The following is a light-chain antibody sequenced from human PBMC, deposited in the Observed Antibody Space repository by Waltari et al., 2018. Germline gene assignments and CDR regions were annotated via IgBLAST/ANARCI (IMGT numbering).Light chain of an antibody. Sequence: QSALTQPRSVSGSPGQSVTISCTGTSSDVGGYNYVSWYHQHPGKAPKLIIFGVSKRPSGVPDRFSGSKSGKTASLTISGLQAEDEADYYCCSYAGSYTLVFGGGTKLTVL. V-gene: IGLV2-11*01. J-gene: IGLJ2*01. CDR3: CSYAGSYTLV. CDR2: GVS. CDR1: SSDVGGYNY.